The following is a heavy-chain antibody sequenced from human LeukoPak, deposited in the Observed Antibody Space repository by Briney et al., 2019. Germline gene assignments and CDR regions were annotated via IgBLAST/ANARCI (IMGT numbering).Heavy chain of an antibody. J-gene: IGHJ4*02. CDR3: AKGPIYYYDSTYYFDY. CDR2: ISASGSRT. Sequence: GGSLRLSCAASGFIFSDYAMAWVRQAPGEGLEWVSGISASGSRTYYADSVKGRFTISRDNSKNTLSLQMNSLKAEDTAVYYCAKGPIYYYDSTYYFDYWGQGTLVTVSS. D-gene: IGHD3-22*01. V-gene: IGHV3-23*01. CDR1: GFIFSDYA.